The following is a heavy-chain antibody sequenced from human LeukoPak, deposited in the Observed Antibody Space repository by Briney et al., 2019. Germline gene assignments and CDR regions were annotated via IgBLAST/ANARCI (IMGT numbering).Heavy chain of an antibody. J-gene: IGHJ4*02. CDR1: GFTFSSCA. Sequence: GRSLRLSCAASGFTFSSCAMHWVRQAPGKGLEWVAVISYDGSNKYYADSVKGRFTISRDNSKNTLYLQMNSLRAEDTAVYYCARGIAAAGKWNYFDYWGQGTLVTVSS. V-gene: IGHV3-30-3*01. CDR2: ISYDGSNK. D-gene: IGHD6-13*01. CDR3: ARGIAAAGKWNYFDY.